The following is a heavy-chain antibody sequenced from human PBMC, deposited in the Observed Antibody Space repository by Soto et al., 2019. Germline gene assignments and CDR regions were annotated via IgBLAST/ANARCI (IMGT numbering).Heavy chain of an antibody. CDR1: GFTFSSYA. CDR2: ISGSGGST. CDR3: AKKRTIFGVVDY. V-gene: IGHV3-23*01. D-gene: IGHD3-3*01. Sequence: LRLSCAASGFTFSSYAMSWVRQAPGKGLEWVSAISGSGGSTYYADSVKGRFTISRDNSKNTLYLQMNSLRAEDTAVYYCAKKRTIFGVVDYWGQGTLVTVSS. J-gene: IGHJ4*02.